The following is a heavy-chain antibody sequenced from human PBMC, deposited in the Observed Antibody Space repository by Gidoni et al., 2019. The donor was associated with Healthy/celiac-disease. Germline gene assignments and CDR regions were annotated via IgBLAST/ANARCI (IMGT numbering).Heavy chain of an antibody. CDR3: ARGSRGSSPEDWFDP. CDR1: GGSFSGYY. J-gene: IGHJ5*02. D-gene: IGHD6-6*01. CDR2: INHSGST. V-gene: IGHV4-34*01. Sequence: QVQLQQWGAGLLKPSETLSLPCAVYGGSFSGYYWSWIRQPPGKGLEWIGEINHSGSTNYNPSLKSRVTISVDTSKNQFSLKLSSVTAADTAVYYCARGSRGSSPEDWFDPWGQGTLVTVSS.